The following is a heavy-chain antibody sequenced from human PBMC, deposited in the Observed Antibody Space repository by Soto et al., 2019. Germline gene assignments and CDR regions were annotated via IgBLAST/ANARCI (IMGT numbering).Heavy chain of an antibody. Sequence: QVQLQQWGAGLLKPSETLSLTCAVYGGSFSGYYWSWIRQPPGKGLEWIGEINHSGSTNYNPSLKSRVTISVDTSKNQFSLKLSSVTAADTAVYYCASSPTRHYWGQGTLVTVSS. CDR1: GGSFSGYY. D-gene: IGHD2-2*01. V-gene: IGHV4-34*01. J-gene: IGHJ4*02. CDR3: ASSPTRHY. CDR2: INHSGST.